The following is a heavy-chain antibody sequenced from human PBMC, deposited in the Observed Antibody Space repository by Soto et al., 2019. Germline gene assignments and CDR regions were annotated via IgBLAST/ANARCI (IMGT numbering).Heavy chain of an antibody. D-gene: IGHD6-13*01. J-gene: IGHJ6*02. Sequence: KPSETLSLTCAVYGGSFSGYYWSWIRQPPGKGLEWIGEINHSGSTNYNPSLKSRVTISVDTSKNQFSLKLSSVTAADTAVYYCARGRDTSSWYGYYYGMDVSGQGTRVTVSS. CDR1: GGSFSGYY. CDR2: INHSGST. CDR3: ARGRDTSSWYGYYYGMDV. V-gene: IGHV4-34*01.